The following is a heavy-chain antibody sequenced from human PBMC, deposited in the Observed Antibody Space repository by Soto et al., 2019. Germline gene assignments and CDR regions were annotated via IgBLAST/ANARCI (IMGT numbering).Heavy chain of an antibody. V-gene: IGHV3-11*01. D-gene: IGHD3-3*01. Sequence: GGSRRVAWAGSGDTFRGYYRRWIRQCPGKGLEWISYIDTSGTKIYYADSVKGRFTITRDNAKNSLYLEMNSLRDEDTAVYYCASHYDMWSTSPSDVDSWAQGNPLPVSS. J-gene: IGHJ5*01. CDR3: ASHYDMWSTSPSDVDS. CDR1: GDTFRGYY. CDR2: IDTSGTKI.